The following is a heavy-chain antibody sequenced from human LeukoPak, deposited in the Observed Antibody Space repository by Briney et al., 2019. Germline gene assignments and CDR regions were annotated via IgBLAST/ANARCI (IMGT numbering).Heavy chain of an antibody. CDR2: IHSSGST. CDR3: ARVGSEAVAGTGQYYFDY. V-gene: IGHV4-59*01. CDR1: GGSISSYY. Sequence: PSETLSLTCTVSGGSISSYYWTWIRQPPGKGLEWIAYIHSSGSTNYNPSLKSRVTISVDTSKNQFSLRLTSVTAADTAVYYCARVGSEAVAGTGQYYFDYWGQGTLVTVSS. J-gene: IGHJ4*02. D-gene: IGHD6-19*01.